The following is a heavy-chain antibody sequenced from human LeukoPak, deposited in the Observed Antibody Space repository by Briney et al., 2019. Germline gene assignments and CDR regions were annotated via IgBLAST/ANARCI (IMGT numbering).Heavy chain of an antibody. CDR2: IYYSGNT. Sequence: SETLSLTCTVSGGSISSSSYYWGWLRQPPGKGLEWIGSIYYSGNTYYNPSLKSRVTISVDTSKNQFSLNLSSVTAADTAVYYSARLRFSSGWNFDDWGQGTLVTVSS. CDR3: ARLRFSSGWNFDD. J-gene: IGHJ4*02. CDR1: GGSISSSSYY. V-gene: IGHV4-39*01. D-gene: IGHD6-19*01.